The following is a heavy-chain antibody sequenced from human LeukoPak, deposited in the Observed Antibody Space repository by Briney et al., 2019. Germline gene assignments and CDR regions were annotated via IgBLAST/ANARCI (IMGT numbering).Heavy chain of an antibody. CDR1: GYTFTSYG. CDR3: ARGLSRCSSGNCYEPNWLDS. J-gene: IGHJ5*01. Sequence: ASVKVSCKASGYTFTSYGISWVRQAPGQGLEWMGWMDPNGGNTGYAQKFQGRVTMTRSTSVNTAYMELSSLTSEDTAVYYCARGLSRCSSGNCYEPNWLDSWGQGTLVTVSS. D-gene: IGHD2-2*01. V-gene: IGHV1-8*02. CDR2: MDPNGGNT.